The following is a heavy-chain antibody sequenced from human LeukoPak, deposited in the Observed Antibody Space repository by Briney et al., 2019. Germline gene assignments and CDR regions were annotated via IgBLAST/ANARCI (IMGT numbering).Heavy chain of an antibody. Sequence: ASVKVSCKASGHTFTSYGISWVRQAPGQGLEWMGWISAYNGNTNYAQKLQGRVTMTTDTSTSTAYMELRSLRSDDTVVYYCARDPLDLAWFDPWGQGTLVTVSS. CDR2: ISAYNGNT. D-gene: IGHD5/OR15-5a*01. CDR1: GHTFTSYG. J-gene: IGHJ5*02. CDR3: ARDPLDLAWFDP. V-gene: IGHV1-18*01.